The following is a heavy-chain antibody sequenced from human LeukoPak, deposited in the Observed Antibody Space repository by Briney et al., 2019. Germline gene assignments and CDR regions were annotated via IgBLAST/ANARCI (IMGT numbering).Heavy chain of an antibody. V-gene: IGHV1-69-2*01. CDR3: ATGRDGYNSPFDY. Sequence: ASVKVSRKVSGYTFTDYYMHWVQQAPGKGLEWMGLVDPEDGETIYAEKFQGRVTITADTSTDTAYMELSSLRSEDTAVYYCATGRDGYNSPFDYWGQGTLVTVSS. D-gene: IGHD5-24*01. CDR1: GYTFTDYY. J-gene: IGHJ4*02. CDR2: VDPEDGET.